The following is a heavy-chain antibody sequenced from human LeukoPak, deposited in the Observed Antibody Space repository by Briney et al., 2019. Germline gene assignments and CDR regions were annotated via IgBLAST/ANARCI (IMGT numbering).Heavy chain of an antibody. CDR3: AKDGDTAIGDY. D-gene: IGHD5-18*01. CDR1: GFTFDDYA. J-gene: IGHJ4*02. CDR2: ISGDGGST. V-gene: IGHV3-43*02. Sequence: GGSLRLSCAASGFTFDDYAMHWVRQAPGKGLEWVSLISGDGGSTYYADSVKGRFTISRGNSKNSLYLQMNSLRTEDTALYYRAKDGDTAIGDYWGQGTLVTVSS.